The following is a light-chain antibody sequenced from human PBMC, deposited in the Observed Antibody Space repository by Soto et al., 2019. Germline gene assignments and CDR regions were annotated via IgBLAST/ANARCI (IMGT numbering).Light chain of an antibody. CDR2: KAS. V-gene: IGKV1-5*03. J-gene: IGKJ1*01. CDR1: QSINSW. Sequence: DIHMTQSPSTLSASVGDRVTITCRASQSINSWLAWYQQKPGRAPKLLIYKASSLESGVPSRFSGSGSVTEFTLTISSLQPDDFATYYCQQYTSYSTFGQGTKVEIK. CDR3: QQYTSYST.